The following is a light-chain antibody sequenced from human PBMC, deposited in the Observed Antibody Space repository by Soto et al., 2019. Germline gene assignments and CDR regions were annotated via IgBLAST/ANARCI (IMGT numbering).Light chain of an antibody. CDR2: LNSGGSH. J-gene: IGLJ3*02. CDR1: SGHSSYA. CDR3: QTWGTGIRV. V-gene: IGLV4-69*01. Sequence: QLVLTQSPSASASLGASVKLTCTLSSGHSSYAIAWHQQQPEKGPRYLMNLNSGGSHSKGDGIPDRFSGSSSGAERYLTISSLQSEDEADYYCQTWGTGIRVFGGGTKLTVL.